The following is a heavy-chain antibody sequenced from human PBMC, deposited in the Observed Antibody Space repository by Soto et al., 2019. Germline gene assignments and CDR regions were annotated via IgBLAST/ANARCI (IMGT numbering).Heavy chain of an antibody. CDR1: GFTFSRYW. CDR2: ITYDGANG. D-gene: IGHD1-26*01. V-gene: IGHV3-30*03. CDR3: ARAFSGSYPNFDY. J-gene: IGHJ4*02. Sequence: PGGSLRLSCAASGFTFSRYWMHWVRQAPGKGLVWVAVITYDGANGYYADSVRGRFAISRDNSKSTLFLQMNSLRPEDTAVYYCARAFSGSYPNFDYWGQGTLVTVS.